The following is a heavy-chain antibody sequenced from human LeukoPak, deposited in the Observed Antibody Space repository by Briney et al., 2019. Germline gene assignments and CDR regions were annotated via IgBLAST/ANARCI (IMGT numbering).Heavy chain of an antibody. J-gene: IGHJ6*03. CDR2: INSDGSST. Sequence: PGGSLRLSCAASGFTFSGYWMHWVRQAPGKGLVWVSRINSDGSSTRYADSVKGRFTISRDNAKSTLYLQMNSLRAEDTAVYYCAREPTSSYYYMDVWGKGTTVTVSS. CDR3: AREPTSSYYYMDV. V-gene: IGHV3-74*01. D-gene: IGHD5-12*01. CDR1: GFTFSGYW.